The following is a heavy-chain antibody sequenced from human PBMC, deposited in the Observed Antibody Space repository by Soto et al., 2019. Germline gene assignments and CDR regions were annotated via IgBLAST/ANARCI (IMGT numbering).Heavy chain of an antibody. CDR2: IPNDGTYQ. V-gene: IGHV3-30*19. D-gene: IGHD2-21*02. Sequence: QVQLVESGGGVVQPGRSLRLSCAASGFIFSNYGMHWFRQAPGKGLEWVAVIPNDGTYQYYVDSVKGRFTISRDNSKDTLYLQMNSLRAEDTAVYYCVRDDDCPDNGFDYWGQGILVTVSS. CDR1: GFIFSNYG. CDR3: VRDDDCPDNGFDY. J-gene: IGHJ4*02.